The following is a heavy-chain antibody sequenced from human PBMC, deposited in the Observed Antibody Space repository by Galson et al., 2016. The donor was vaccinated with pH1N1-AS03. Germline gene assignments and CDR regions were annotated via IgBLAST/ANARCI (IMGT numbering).Heavy chain of an antibody. V-gene: IGHV4-39*01. CDR2: IYYSGST. CDR3: AGRVYGDYVNWFDP. D-gene: IGHD4-17*01. CDR1: GGSISSSSYY. J-gene: IGHJ5*02. Sequence: SETLSLTCTVSGGSISSSSYYWGWIRQPPGKGLEWIWSIYYSGSTYYNPSLKSRVTISVDTSKNQFSLKLSSVTAAAAAVYYCAGRVYGDYVNWFDPWGQGTLVTVSS.